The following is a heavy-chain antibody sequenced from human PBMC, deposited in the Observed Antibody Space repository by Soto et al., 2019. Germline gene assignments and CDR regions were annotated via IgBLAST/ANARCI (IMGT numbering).Heavy chain of an antibody. CDR3: ARDSPFWSGYFGWFDP. CDR2: INPSGGST. V-gene: IGHV1-46*03. CDR1: GYTFTSYY. D-gene: IGHD3-3*01. Sequence: VKVSCKASGYTFTSYYMHWVRQAPGQGLEWMGIINPSGGSTSYAQKFQGRVTMTRDTSTSTVYMELSSLRSEDTAVYYCARDSPFWSGYFGWFDPWGQGTLVTVSS. J-gene: IGHJ5*02.